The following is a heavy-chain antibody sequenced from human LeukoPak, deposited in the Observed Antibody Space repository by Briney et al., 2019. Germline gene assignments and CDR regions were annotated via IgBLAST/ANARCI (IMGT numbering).Heavy chain of an antibody. CDR1: GGSFSGYY. D-gene: IGHD6-19*01. CDR3: ASGPGIAVAGSRGALDY. J-gene: IGHJ4*02. CDR2: INHSGST. V-gene: IGHV4-34*01. Sequence: SETLSLTCAVYGGSFSGYYWSWIRQPPGKGLEWIGEINHSGSTNYNPSLKSRVTISVDTSKNQFSLKLSSVTAADTAVYYCASGPGIAVAGSRGALDYWGQGTLVTVSS.